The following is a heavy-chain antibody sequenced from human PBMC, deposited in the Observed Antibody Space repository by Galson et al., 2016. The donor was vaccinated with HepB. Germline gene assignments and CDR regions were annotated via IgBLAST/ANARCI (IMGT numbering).Heavy chain of an antibody. Sequence: LRLSCAASGFKFSDYGMHWVRQTPGRGLEWMAVIWNDGSERSYADSAKGRFTISRDDSKNTLHLQMNNLRVEDTAVYYCARIKGYCTNSVCYGEIDLWGQGTLVSVSS. V-gene: IGHV3-33*01. D-gene: IGHD2-8*01. CDR2: IWNDGSER. CDR1: GFKFSDYG. J-gene: IGHJ4*02. CDR3: ARIKGYCTNSVCYGEIDL.